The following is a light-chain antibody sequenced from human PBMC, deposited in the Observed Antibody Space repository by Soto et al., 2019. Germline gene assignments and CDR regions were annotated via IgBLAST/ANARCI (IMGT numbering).Light chain of an antibody. Sequence: QSVLTQPPSVSGAPGQSVTISCTVSSSNIGAGYDVHWYRQLPGTAPKLLIYGNSNRPSGVPDRFSGSNSGTSASLAINGLQAGDEADYYCQSYDTSLSGSYVFGTGTKVTVL. CDR3: QSYDTSLSGSYV. CDR1: SSNIGAGYD. CDR2: GNS. J-gene: IGLJ1*01. V-gene: IGLV1-40*01.